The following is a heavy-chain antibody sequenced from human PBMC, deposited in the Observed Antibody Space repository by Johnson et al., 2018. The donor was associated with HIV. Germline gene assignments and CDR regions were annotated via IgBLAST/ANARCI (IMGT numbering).Heavy chain of an antibody. CDR3: ARACRDGYTCDAFDI. D-gene: IGHD5-24*01. J-gene: IGHJ3*02. CDR2: LFSGGTT. V-gene: IGHV3-66*01. CDR1: GFTVSSYY. Sequence: VQLVESGGGLVKPGGSLRLSCAASGFTVSSYYMSWVRQAPGKGLEWVSVLFSGGTTYYADSVKGRFTISRDNSKNTFYLQMNRLRAEDTAVYYCARACRDGYTCDAFDIWGQGTMVTVSS.